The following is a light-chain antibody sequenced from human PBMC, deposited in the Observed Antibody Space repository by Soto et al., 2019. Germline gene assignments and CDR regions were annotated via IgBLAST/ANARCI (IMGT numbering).Light chain of an antibody. V-gene: IGKV1-39*01. Sequence: DSQMTQAPSSLSSTVGDRVTITCRASQSISRNLNWYQQKPGKAPNLLIYVASNRATGIPARFSGSGSGTDFTLTISSLEPEDFAVYYCQQRSNWPFTFGPGTKVDIK. CDR3: QQRSNWPFT. CDR1: QSISRN. J-gene: IGKJ3*01. CDR2: VAS.